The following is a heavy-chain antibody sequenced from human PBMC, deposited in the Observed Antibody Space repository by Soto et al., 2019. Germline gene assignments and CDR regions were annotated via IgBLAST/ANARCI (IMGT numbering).Heavy chain of an antibody. J-gene: IGHJ4*02. D-gene: IGHD2-21*02. V-gene: IGHV3-30-3*01. CDR3: AREYCGGDCYTDY. CDR1: GFTFSSYA. CDR2: ISYDGSNK. Sequence: QVQLVESGGGVVQPGRSLRLSCAASGFTFSSYAMHWVRQAPGKGLEWVAVISYDGSNKYYADSVKGRFTIARDNSKNTLYRQMNSLRAEDTAVSYCAREYCGGDCYTDYWGQGTLVTVSS.